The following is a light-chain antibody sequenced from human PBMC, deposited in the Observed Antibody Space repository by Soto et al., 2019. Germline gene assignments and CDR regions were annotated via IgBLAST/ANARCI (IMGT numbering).Light chain of an antibody. CDR2: GVG. Sequence: QSALTQPASVSGSPGQSITISCTGTSTDVGGYNYVSWFQQHAGNAPKLIIYGVGNRPSGVSNRFSGAKSGNTASLTNSGLQAEDEADYYCASYSNSNVLGVFGGGTKLTVL. CDR1: STDVGGYNY. J-gene: IGLJ2*01. V-gene: IGLV2-14*01. CDR3: ASYSNSNVLGV.